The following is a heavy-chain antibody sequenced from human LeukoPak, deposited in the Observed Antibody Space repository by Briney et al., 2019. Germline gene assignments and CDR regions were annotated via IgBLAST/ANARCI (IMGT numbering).Heavy chain of an antibody. CDR1: RGSISSSPYS. Sequence: SETLSLTCTVSRGSISSSPYSWGWIRQPPVKGLEWIGHIYYSGSTSYNPSLKSRVTISVDTSKNQFSLKLSAVTAADTAVYYCAAREGSISVIVVLRGQWYFDLWGRGTLVTVSS. J-gene: IGHJ2*01. CDR2: IYYSGST. V-gene: IGHV4-39*07. D-gene: IGHD3-22*01. CDR3: AAREGSISVIVVLRGQWYFDL.